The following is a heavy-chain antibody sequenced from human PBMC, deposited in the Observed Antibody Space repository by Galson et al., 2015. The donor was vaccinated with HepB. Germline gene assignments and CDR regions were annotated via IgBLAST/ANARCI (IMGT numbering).Heavy chain of an antibody. V-gene: IGHV2-5*01. CDR2: IYWNDDE. CDR1: GFSLNTRGVG. J-gene: IGHJ5*02. CDR3: AHTVSSGWYPNWFDP. Sequence: PALVKPTQTLTLTCTFSGFSLNTRGVGVGWIRQPPGKALEWLALIYWNDDERYSPSLNSRLTITKDTSKNQVVLTMTNLDPVDTATYYCAHTVSSGWYPNWFDPWGQGTLVTVSS. D-gene: IGHD6-19*01.